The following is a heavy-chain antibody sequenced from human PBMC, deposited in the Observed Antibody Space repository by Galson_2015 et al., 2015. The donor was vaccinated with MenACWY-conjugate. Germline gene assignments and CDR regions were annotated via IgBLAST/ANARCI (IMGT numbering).Heavy chain of an antibody. Sequence: SLRLSCAASGFTFSSYAMHWVRQAPGKGLEWVSGISDSSGTTYYADSVKGRITISRDNSRNTLYLQMNSLRGEDTAVYYCAKGRYSSGWYFDFWGQGTLVTVSS. D-gene: IGHD6-19*01. CDR2: ISDSSGTT. J-gene: IGHJ4*02. CDR1: GFTFSSYA. CDR3: AKGRYSSGWYFDF. V-gene: IGHV3-23*01.